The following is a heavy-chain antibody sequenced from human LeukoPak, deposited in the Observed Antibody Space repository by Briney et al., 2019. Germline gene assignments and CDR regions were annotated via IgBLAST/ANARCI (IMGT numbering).Heavy chain of an antibody. D-gene: IGHD7-27*01. Sequence: ASVKVSCKASGYTFIHYFIHWVRQAPGQGLEWMGRINSNSGGTEYTQKFQGRVTMTSDTSITTVYMELSSLTSDDTAVYYCARDLSSTSNWERDYWGQGTLVTVSS. J-gene: IGHJ4*02. CDR2: INSNSGGT. CDR1: GYTFIHYF. CDR3: ARDLSSTSNWERDY. V-gene: IGHV1-2*06.